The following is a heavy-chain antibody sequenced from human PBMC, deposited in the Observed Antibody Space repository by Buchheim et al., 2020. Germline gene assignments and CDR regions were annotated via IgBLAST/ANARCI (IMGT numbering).Heavy chain of an antibody. CDR1: GDSISSGDYS. D-gene: IGHD6-6*01. Sequence: QLQLQESGSGLVKPSQTLSLTCAVSGDSISSGDYSWTWVRQPPGKGLEWIGFIYQSGSTYYDPSLESRVTISVDRSKNQFSLKLSSVTAADTAVYYCARHLYSSSSSCFDPWGQGIL. CDR2: IYQSGST. J-gene: IGHJ5*02. CDR3: ARHLYSSSSSCFDP. V-gene: IGHV4-30-2*01.